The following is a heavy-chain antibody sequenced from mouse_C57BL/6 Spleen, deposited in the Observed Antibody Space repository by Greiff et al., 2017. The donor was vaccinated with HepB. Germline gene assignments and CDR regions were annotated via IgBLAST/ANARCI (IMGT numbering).Heavy chain of an antibody. J-gene: IGHJ3*01. D-gene: IGHD1-1*01. V-gene: IGHV1-18*01. Sequence: VQLQQSGPELVKPGASVKIPCKASGYTFTDYNMDWVKQSHGKSLEWIGDINPNNGGTIYNQKFKGKATLTVDKSSSTAYMELRSLTSEDTAVYYCARRLDGSTFAYWGQGTLVTVSA. CDR3: ARRLDGSTFAY. CDR1: GYTFTDYN. CDR2: INPNNGGT.